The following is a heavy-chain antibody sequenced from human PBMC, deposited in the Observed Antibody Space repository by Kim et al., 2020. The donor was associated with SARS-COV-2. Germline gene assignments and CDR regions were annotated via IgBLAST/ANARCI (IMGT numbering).Heavy chain of an antibody. CDR1: GFTFSSYG. CDR3: ASDGGGLNAFDI. CDR2: IWYDGSNK. V-gene: IGHV3-33*01. Sequence: GGSLILSCAASGFTFSSYGMHWVRQAPGKGLEWVAVIWYDGSNKYYADSVKGRFTISRDNSKNTLYLQMNSLRAEDTAVYYCASDGGGLNAFDIWGQGTMVTVSS. J-gene: IGHJ3*02. D-gene: IGHD2-15*01.